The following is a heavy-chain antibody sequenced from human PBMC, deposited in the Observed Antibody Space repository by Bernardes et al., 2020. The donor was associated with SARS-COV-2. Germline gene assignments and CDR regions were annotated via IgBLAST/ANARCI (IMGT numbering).Heavy chain of an antibody. CDR2: ISCSGGST. V-gene: IGHV3-23*01. D-gene: IGHD3-9*01. J-gene: IGHJ4*02. CDR1: GFTFSIYA. CDR3: ARSGHSYTDADWDY. Sequence: GGSLRLSCAASGFTFSIYAMSWVRQAPGKGLEWVSAISCSGGSTYYADSVKGRFTISRDNSKNTLSLQMNSLRAEDTATYYCARSGHSYTDADWDYWGQGTLVTVSS.